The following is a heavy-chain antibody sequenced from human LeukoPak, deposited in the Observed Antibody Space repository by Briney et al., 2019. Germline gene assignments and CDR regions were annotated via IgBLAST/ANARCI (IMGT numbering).Heavy chain of an antibody. Sequence: GGSLRLSCAGSGFIFSNNWMNWVRQAPGKGLEWVANIKGDGSETYYVDSVKGRFTISRDNTRNSLYLQMNCLRADDTATYYCTRDDFSGSYCDWGQGTLVTVSS. V-gene: IGHV3-7*01. CDR2: IKGDGSET. D-gene: IGHD1-26*01. CDR3: TRDDFSGSYCD. CDR1: GFIFSNNW. J-gene: IGHJ4*02.